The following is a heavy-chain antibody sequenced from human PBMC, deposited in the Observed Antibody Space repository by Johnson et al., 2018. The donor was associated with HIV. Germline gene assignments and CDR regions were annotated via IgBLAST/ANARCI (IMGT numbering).Heavy chain of an antibody. J-gene: IGHJ3*02. D-gene: IGHD3-16*01. Sequence: QLVESGGGVVQPGGSLRLSCAASGFTFDDYAMHWVRQAPGKGLEWVSGISWNSGSIGYADSVKGRFTISRDNAKNSLYLQMNSLRAEDTALYYCARSDYVWGSYTRKGAFDIWGQGTMVTVSS. CDR2: ISWNSGSI. CDR1: GFTFDDYA. V-gene: IGHV3-9*01. CDR3: ARSDYVWGSYTRKGAFDI.